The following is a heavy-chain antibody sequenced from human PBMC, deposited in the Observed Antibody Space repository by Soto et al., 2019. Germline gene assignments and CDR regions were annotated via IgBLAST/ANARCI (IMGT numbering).Heavy chain of an antibody. D-gene: IGHD3-10*01. Sequence: ASVKVSCKASGGTFSSYTISWVRQAPGQGLEWMGRIIPILGIANYAQKFQGRVTITADKSTSTAYIELSSLRSEDTAVYYCARAPLEDYYGSGSYYYWGQGTLVTVSS. J-gene: IGHJ4*02. CDR1: GGTFSSYT. V-gene: IGHV1-69*02. CDR3: ARAPLEDYYGSGSYYY. CDR2: IIPILGIA.